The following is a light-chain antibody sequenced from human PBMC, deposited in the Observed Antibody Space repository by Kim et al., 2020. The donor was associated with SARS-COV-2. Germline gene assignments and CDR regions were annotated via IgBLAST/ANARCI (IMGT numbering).Light chain of an antibody. V-gene: IGKV3D-20*01. Sequence: LSPGERATLSCGASQSVANDYLAWYQQKPGLAPRLLMYGASSRATGIPDRFSGSGSGTDFTLTISRLEPEDFAVYYCQQYGSSSITFGQGTRLEIK. CDR3: QQYGSSSIT. CDR2: GAS. CDR1: QSVANDY. J-gene: IGKJ5*01.